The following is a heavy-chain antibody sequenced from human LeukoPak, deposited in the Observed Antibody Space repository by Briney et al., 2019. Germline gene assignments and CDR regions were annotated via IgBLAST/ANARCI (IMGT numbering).Heavy chain of an antibody. D-gene: IGHD3-9*01. CDR1: GFTFTIYT. CDR2: ISSSSNYI. CDR3: ARGLGYDVLTGYPHYFDY. Sequence: PGGSLRLSCEASGFTFTIYTMNCVRQAPGKGLEWVSSISSSSNYIYYTDSVKGRVTISRDNAKNSLSLQMNSLRVEDTAVYYCARGLGYDVLTGYPHYFDYWGQGTLVTVSS. J-gene: IGHJ4*02. V-gene: IGHV3-21*01.